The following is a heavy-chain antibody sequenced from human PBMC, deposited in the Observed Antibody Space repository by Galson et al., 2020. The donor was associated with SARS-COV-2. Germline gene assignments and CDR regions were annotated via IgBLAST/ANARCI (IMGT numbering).Heavy chain of an antibody. Sequence: TLSLTCTVSGGSFTSGAYSWSWVQQPPGKGLEWIGNFYHSGGTFYNPSLKSRVTISVDRSKNQFSLNLSSVTAADTAVYFCARGPRSTYYYYYYMDVWGKGTTVTVSS. V-gene: IGHV4-30-2*01. CDR3: ARGPRSTYYYYYYMDV. CDR2: FYHSGGT. J-gene: IGHJ6*03. CDR1: GGSFTSGAYS.